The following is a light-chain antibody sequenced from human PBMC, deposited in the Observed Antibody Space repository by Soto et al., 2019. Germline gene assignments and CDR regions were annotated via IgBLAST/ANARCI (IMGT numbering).Light chain of an antibody. CDR3: QQSYGVPRT. J-gene: IGKJ1*01. Sequence: DIQVTQSPSSLSASVGERVTITCRTSQSISTYFNWYQQTPGKAPKLLIHGASRLQSGDPSRLSGGGLVTDFTLTINGLQPEDFATYYCQQSYGVPRTFGQVTRVEIK. CDR1: QSISTY. CDR2: GAS. V-gene: IGKV1-39*01.